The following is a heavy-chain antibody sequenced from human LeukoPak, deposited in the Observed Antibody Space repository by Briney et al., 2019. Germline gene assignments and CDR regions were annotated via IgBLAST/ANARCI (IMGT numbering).Heavy chain of an antibody. V-gene: IGHV3-20*04. CDR3: ARKPAATRYYYYGMDV. CDR2: IHWDGGSI. J-gene: IGHJ6*02. CDR1: GFTFDDYG. D-gene: IGHD2-2*01. Sequence: GGSLRLSCAASGFTFDDYGMTWVRQVPGKGLEWVSGIHWDGGSIGYADSVKGRFTISRDNAKNSLYLQMNSPRAEDTAVYYCARKPAATRYYYYGMDVWGQGTTVTVSS.